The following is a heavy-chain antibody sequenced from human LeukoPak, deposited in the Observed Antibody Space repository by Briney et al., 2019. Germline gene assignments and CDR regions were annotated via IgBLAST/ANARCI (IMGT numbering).Heavy chain of an antibody. CDR3: ARGVARNCYGSGSPLGY. D-gene: IGHD3-10*01. CDR2: IYHSGST. J-gene: IGHJ4*02. V-gene: IGHV4-34*01. Sequence: SETLSLTCAVYGGSFSGYYWSWIRQPPGKGLEWIGEIYHSGSTNYNPSLKSRVTISVDTSKNQFSLKLSSVTAADTAVYYCARGVARNCYGSGSPLGYWGQGTLVTVSS. CDR1: GGSFSGYY.